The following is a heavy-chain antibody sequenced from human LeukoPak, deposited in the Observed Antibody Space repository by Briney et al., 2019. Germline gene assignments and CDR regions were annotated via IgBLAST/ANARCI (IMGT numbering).Heavy chain of an antibody. D-gene: IGHD1-1*01. Sequence: SSETLSLTCTVSGGSITSYYWSLIRQPPGKGLEWIGYIYYSGSTNYNPSLKSRVTISVDTSKNQFSLKLSSVTAADTAVYYCARRDRLEPLDVWGQGTTVTVSS. V-gene: IGHV4-59*08. CDR3: ARRDRLEPLDV. CDR2: IYYSGST. CDR1: GGSITSYY. J-gene: IGHJ6*02.